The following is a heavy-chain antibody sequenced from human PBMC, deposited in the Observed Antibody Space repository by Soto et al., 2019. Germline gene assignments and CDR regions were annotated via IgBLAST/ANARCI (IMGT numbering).Heavy chain of an antibody. D-gene: IGHD3-22*01. V-gene: IGHV3-23*01. CDR2: ISGSGGST. CDR1: GFTFSSYA. J-gene: IGHJ4*02. CDR3: AKGPYDSSGYYFSNYFDY. Sequence: GGSLRLSCAASGFTFSSYAMSWVRQAPGKGLEWVSAISGSGGSTYYADSVKGRFTISRDNSKNTLYLQMNSLRAEDTAVYYCAKGPYDSSGYYFSNYFDYWGQGTLVTVSS.